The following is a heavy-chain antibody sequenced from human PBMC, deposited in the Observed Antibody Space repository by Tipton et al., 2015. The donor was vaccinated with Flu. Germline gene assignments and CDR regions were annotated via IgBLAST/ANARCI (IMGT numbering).Heavy chain of an antibody. J-gene: IGHJ3*02. CDR2: ISGSGGST. V-gene: IGHV3-23*01. CDR1: GFTFSSYA. Sequence: SLRLSCAASGFTFSSYAMSWVRQAPGKGLEWVSAISGSGGSTYYADSVKGRFTISRDNSKNTLYLQMNSLRAEDTAVYYCAKLNTPMGLWFGDTPGGAFDIWGQGTMVTVSS. D-gene: IGHD3-10*01. CDR3: AKLNTPMGLWFGDTPGGAFDI.